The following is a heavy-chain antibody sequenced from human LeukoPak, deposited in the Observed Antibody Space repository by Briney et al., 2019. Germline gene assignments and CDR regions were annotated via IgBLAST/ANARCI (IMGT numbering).Heavy chain of an antibody. CDR2: ISSSSSYI. CDR3: ARDNPVGARAAAGYYYGMDV. V-gene: IGHV3-21*01. CDR1: GFTFSSYS. J-gene: IGHJ6*02. Sequence: GGSLRLSCAASGFTFSSYSMNWVRQAPGKGLEWVSSISSSSSYIYYADSVKGRFTISRDNAKNSLYLQMNSLRAEDTAVYYCARDNPVGARAAAGYYYGMDVWGQGTTVTVSS. D-gene: IGHD6-13*01.